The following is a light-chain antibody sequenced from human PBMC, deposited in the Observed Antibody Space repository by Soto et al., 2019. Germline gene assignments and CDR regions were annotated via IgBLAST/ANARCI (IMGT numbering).Light chain of an antibody. CDR2: LNSDGSH. Sequence: QSVLTQSPSASASLGASVKLTCTLSSGQSTYAIAWHQQQPEKGPRYLMKLNSDGSHSKGDGIPDRFSGSSSGAERYLTISSLQSEDEADYYCQTWGTGIQVLFGGGTKLTVL. CDR1: SGQSTYA. J-gene: IGLJ2*01. CDR3: QTWGTGIQVL. V-gene: IGLV4-69*01.